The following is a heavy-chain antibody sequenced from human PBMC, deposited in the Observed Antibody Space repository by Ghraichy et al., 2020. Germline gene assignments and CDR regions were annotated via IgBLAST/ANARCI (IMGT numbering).Heavy chain of an antibody. CDR3: ASSNVRKSGFDI. D-gene: IGHD1-1*01. CDR2: IFHSGNI. Sequence: SETLSLTCAVSGASISNNYYPWTWIRQPPGKGLEWIGFIFHSGNIFYNPSLKSRVTISEDTSKNQFSLRLISVTAADTAVYYCASSNVRKSGFDIWGQGTTVTVSS. CDR1: GASISNNYYP. V-gene: IGHV4-30-2*01. J-gene: IGHJ3*02.